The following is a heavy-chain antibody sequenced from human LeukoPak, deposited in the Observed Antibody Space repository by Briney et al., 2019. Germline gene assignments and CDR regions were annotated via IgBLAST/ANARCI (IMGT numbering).Heavy chain of an antibody. CDR2: IRYDGSNK. V-gene: IGHV3-30*02. CDR1: GFTFSSYG. Sequence: GGSLRLSCAASGFTFSSYGMHWVRQAPGKGLEWVAFIRYDGSNKYYADSVKGRFTISRDNSKNTLYLQMNSLRAEDTAVYYCASLEQQSVGLDYWGQGTLVTVSS. CDR3: ASLEQQSVGLDY. D-gene: IGHD6-13*01. J-gene: IGHJ4*02.